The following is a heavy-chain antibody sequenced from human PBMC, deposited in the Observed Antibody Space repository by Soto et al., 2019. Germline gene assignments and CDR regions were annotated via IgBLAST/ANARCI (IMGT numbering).Heavy chain of an antibody. CDR1: GFALSNYW. CDR2: IKQDGSER. J-gene: IGHJ4*02. V-gene: IGHV3-7*05. CDR3: ATETSTWGC. D-gene: IGHD7-27*01. Sequence: EVQLVESGGGLVQPGGSLRLSCVASGFALSNYWINWVRQAPGKGLEWVANIKQDGSERNYVDSVKGRFTISRDNARNSLYLQMNSLRAEDTAAYYCATETSTWGCWSQGTLVTVSS.